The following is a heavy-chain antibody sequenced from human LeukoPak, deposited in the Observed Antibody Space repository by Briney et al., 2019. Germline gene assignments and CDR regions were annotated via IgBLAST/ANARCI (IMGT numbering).Heavy chain of an antibody. Sequence: PGGSLRLSCAASGFTFSSYSMNWVRQAPGKGLEWVSSISSSSSYIYYADSVKGRFTISRDNAKNSLYLQMNSLRAEDTAVYYCARDLTYCSSTSCYDYMDVWGKGTTVTVSS. CDR1: GFTFSSYS. CDR3: ARDLTYCSSTSCYDYMDV. CDR2: ISSSSSYI. J-gene: IGHJ6*03. V-gene: IGHV3-21*01. D-gene: IGHD2-2*01.